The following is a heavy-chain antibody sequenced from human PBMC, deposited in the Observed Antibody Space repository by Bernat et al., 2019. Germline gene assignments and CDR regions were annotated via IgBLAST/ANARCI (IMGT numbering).Heavy chain of an antibody. CDR1: GFTFSSYA. V-gene: IGHV3-23*01. Sequence: EVQLLESGGGLVQPGGSLRLSCAASGFTFSSYAMSWVRQAPGKGLEWVSAISGSGGSTYYADSVKGRFTISRDNSKNTLYLQMNSLRAEDTAVYYCARDGGADCSSTSCYGLFDYWGQGTLVTVSS. D-gene: IGHD2-2*01. CDR3: ARDGGADCSSTSCYGLFDY. CDR2: ISGSGGST. J-gene: IGHJ4*02.